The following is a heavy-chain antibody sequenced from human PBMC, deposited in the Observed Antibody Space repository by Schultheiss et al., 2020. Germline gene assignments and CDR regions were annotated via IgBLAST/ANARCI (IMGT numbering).Heavy chain of an antibody. CDR3: AREVAGSDY. CDR2: ISSSSSHI. CDR1: GFTFSNFA. V-gene: IGHV3-21*01. Sequence: GSLRLSCVVSGFTFSNFAVNWVRQAPGKGLEWVSSISSSSSHIYYADSLKGRFTTSRDNAKNSLYLQMNSLRAEDTAVYYCAREVAGSDYWGQGTLVTVSS. D-gene: IGHD6-19*01. J-gene: IGHJ4*02.